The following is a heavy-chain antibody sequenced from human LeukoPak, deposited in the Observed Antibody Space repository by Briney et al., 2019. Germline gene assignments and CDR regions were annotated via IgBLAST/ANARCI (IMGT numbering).Heavy chain of an antibody. CDR2: MNSDGSII. J-gene: IGHJ4*02. D-gene: IGHD6-13*01. CDR1: GFSFSSSW. Sequence: GGSLRLSCAASGFSFSSSWMHWVRQGPGRGLVWVSRMNSDGSIITYADSVKGRFTTTRDNAKSTLFLQMSSLRADDTGVYFCARDAHSSSWTWGQGTLVTVSS. V-gene: IGHV3-74*03. CDR3: ARDAHSSSWT.